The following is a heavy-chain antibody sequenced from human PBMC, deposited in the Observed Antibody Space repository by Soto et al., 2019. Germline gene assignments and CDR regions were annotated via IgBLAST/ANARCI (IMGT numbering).Heavy chain of an antibody. CDR1: GFTFSSYG. J-gene: IGHJ4*02. CDR3: ANLHDKDTQFDY. D-gene: IGHD1-1*01. V-gene: IGHV3-30*18. Sequence: VGSLRLSCAASGFTFSSYGMHWVRQAPGKGLEWVAVISYDGSNKYYADSVKGRFTISRDNSKNTLYLQMNSLRAEDTAVYYCANLHDKDTQFDYWGQRTLVTVSS. CDR2: ISYDGSNK.